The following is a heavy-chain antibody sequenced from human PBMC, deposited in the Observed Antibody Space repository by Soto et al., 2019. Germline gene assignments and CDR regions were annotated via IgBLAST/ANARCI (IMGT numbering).Heavy chain of an antibody. D-gene: IGHD6-6*01. J-gene: IGHJ6*02. Sequence: GGSLRLSCAASGFTFSSYGMHWVRQAPGKGLEWVAVIWYDGSNKYYADSVKGRFTISRDNSKNTLYLQMNSLRAEDTAVYYCARQKYSSSSDMDVWGQGTTVTVSS. V-gene: IGHV3-33*01. CDR2: IWYDGSNK. CDR3: ARQKYSSSSDMDV. CDR1: GFTFSSYG.